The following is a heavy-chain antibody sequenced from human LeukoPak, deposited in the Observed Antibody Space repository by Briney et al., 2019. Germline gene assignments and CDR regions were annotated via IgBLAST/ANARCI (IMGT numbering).Heavy chain of an antibody. J-gene: IGHJ4*02. V-gene: IGHV1-2*02. CDR2: INPNSGGT. CDR1: GYTFTGYY. D-gene: IGHD1-26*01. Sequence: ASVKVSCKASGYTFTGYYMHWVRQAPGQGLEWMGWINPNSGGTNYAQKFQGRVTMTRDTSISTAYMELSRLRSDDTAVYYCARGGPMTPIPGGGIFDWGQGTLVTVSS. CDR3: ARGGPMTPIPGGGIFD.